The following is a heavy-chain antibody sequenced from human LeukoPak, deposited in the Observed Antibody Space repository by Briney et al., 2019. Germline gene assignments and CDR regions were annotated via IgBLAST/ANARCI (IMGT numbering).Heavy chain of an antibody. D-gene: IGHD3-9*01. V-gene: IGHV4-4*07. CDR1: GGSISSYY. CDR3: ASSLILTGYYSFDY. CDR2: IYISGST. J-gene: IGHJ4*02. Sequence: SETLSLTCTVSGGSISSYYWSWIRQPAGKGLEWIGRIYISGSTNYNPSLKSRVTMSVDTSKNQFSLKLSSVTAADTAVYYCASSLILTGYYSFDYWGQGTLATVSS.